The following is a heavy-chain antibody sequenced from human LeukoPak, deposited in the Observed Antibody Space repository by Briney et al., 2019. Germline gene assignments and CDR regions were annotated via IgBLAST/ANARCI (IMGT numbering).Heavy chain of an antibody. CDR1: GGSFSGYY. CDR2: INHSGST. Sequence: PSETLSLTCAVYGGSFSGYYWSWIRQPPGKGLEWMGEINHSGSTNYNPSLKSRVTISVDTSKNQFSLKLSSVTAADTAVYYCARGNLRGYSYGLDYWGQGTLVAVSS. CDR3: ARGNLRGYSYGLDY. J-gene: IGHJ4*02. D-gene: IGHD5-18*01. V-gene: IGHV4-34*01.